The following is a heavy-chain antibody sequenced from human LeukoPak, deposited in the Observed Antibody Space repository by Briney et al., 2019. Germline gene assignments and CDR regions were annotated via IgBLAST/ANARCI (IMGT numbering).Heavy chain of an antibody. CDR1: GGSISSSSYY. J-gene: IGHJ6*03. D-gene: IGHD3-16*01. CDR2: IYYSGST. CDR3: ARWGYYYMDV. V-gene: IGHV4-39*07. Sequence: SETLSLTCAVSGGSISSSSYYWGWIRQPPGKGLEWIGSIYYSGSTDYNPSLKSRVTISIDTSKNQFSLNLSSVTAADTAVYYCARWGYYYMDVWGKGTTVTISS.